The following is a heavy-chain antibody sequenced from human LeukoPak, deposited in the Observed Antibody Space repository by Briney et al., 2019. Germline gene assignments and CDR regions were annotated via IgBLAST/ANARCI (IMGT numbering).Heavy chain of an antibody. CDR3: ARSAVSRLDGHNSFDY. CDR1: GYTFTSYY. D-gene: IGHD5-24*01. V-gene: IGHV1-46*01. J-gene: IGHJ4*02. CDR2: INPSGGST. Sequence: ASVKVSCKASGYTFTSYYMHWVRQAPGQGLEWMGIINPSGGSTSYAQKFQGRVTMTRDMSTSTVYMELSSLRSEDTAVYYCARSAVSRLDGHNSFDYWGQGTLVTVSS.